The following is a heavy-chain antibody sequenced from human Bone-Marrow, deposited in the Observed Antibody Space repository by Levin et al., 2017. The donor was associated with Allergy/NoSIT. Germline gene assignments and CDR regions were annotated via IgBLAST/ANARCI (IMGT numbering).Heavy chain of an antibody. CDR1: GFSLSNAKMG. CDR2: IFSNDEK. D-gene: IGHD3-10*01. Sequence: SGPTLVKPTETLTLTCTVSGFSLSNAKMGVSWIRQPPGKALEWLAHIFSNDEKSYSTSLKSRLTISKDTSKSQVVLTMTNMDPVDTATYYCARIIEIYYYGSGSYDTYDYWGQGTLVTVSS. J-gene: IGHJ4*02. V-gene: IGHV2-26*01. CDR3: ARIIEIYYYGSGSYDTYDY.